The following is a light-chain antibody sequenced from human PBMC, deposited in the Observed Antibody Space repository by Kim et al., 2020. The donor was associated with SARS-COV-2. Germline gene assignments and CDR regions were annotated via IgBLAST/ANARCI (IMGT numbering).Light chain of an antibody. J-gene: IGLJ3*02. CDR3: SAWDNSLGDWV. CDR1: INNVGYQG. V-gene: IGLV10-54*04. CDR2: RNN. Sequence: RQTGTLTCTGNINNVGYQGAAWLQQDQGHPPKRLSYRNNTRPSGISERFSASRSGNTASLTITDLQPEDEAEYYCSAWDNSLGDWVFGGGTQLTVL.